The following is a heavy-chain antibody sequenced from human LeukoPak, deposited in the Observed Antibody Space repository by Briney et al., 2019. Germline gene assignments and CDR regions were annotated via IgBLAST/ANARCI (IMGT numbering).Heavy chain of an antibody. Sequence: PGGSLRLSCAASGFTFDDYGMSWVRQAPGKGLEWVSGINWNGSSTGYADSVKGRFTISRDNAKNSLYLQMNSLRAEDTALYHCARDIAAAGTPWFDPWGQGTLVTVSS. CDR3: ARDIAAAGTPWFDP. V-gene: IGHV3-20*01. CDR1: GFTFDDYG. J-gene: IGHJ5*02. CDR2: INWNGSST. D-gene: IGHD6-13*01.